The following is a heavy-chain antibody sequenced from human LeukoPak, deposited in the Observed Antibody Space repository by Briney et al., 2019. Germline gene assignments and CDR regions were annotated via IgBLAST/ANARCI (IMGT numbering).Heavy chain of an antibody. CDR2: INHSGST. J-gene: IGHJ4*02. CDR1: GGSFSGYY. D-gene: IGHD3-9*01. CDR3: ARGGPVLRYFDWLTRPLFDY. V-gene: IGHV4-34*01. Sequence: SETLSLTCAVYGGSFSGYYWSWIRQPPGKGLEGIGEINHSGSTNYNPSLKSRVTISVDTSKNQFSLKLSSVTAADTAVYYCARGGPVLRYFDWLTRPLFDYWGQGTLVTVSS.